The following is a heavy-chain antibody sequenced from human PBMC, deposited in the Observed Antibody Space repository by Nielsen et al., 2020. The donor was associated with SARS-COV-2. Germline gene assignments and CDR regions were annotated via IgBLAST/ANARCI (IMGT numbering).Heavy chain of an antibody. D-gene: IGHD2-15*01. J-gene: IGHJ6*02. CDR2: THSGGTGT. Sequence: WIRQPPGKGLEWVSVTHSGGTGTYYADSVRGRFTISREASKNTLFLQMNTLRAEDTAIYYCAKVLGGYCSGGSCRPPYYGMDVWGQGTTVTVSS. V-gene: IGHV3-23*03. CDR3: AKVLGGYCSGGSCRPPYYGMDV.